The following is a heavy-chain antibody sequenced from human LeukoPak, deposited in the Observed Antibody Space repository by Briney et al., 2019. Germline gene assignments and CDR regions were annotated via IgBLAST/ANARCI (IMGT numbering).Heavy chain of an antibody. Sequence: GGSLRLSCAASGFTVSSNYMSWVRQAPGKGLEWVSVIYSGGSTYYADSVKGRFTISRDNSKNTLYLQMNSLRAEDTAVYYCASRSHYYYGSGSYYPFDYWGQGTLVTVSS. CDR3: ASRSHYYYGSGSYYPFDY. CDR2: IYSGGST. J-gene: IGHJ4*02. V-gene: IGHV3-66*01. CDR1: GFTVSSNY. D-gene: IGHD3-10*01.